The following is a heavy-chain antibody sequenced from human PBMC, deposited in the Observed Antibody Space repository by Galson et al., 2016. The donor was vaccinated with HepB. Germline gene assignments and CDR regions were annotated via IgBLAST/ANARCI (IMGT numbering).Heavy chain of an antibody. D-gene: IGHD6-6*01. Sequence: SLRLSCAASQFTFSDYWMSWVRQAPGKGLEWVATIKLDGSEKYYVDSVKGRFTISRVNAKYSLYLQMSSLRAEDTAVYYCASHLSRSSVRLGQFEYWGHGTLVTVSA. CDR3: ASHLSRSSVRLGQFEY. J-gene: IGHJ4*01. CDR1: QFTFSDYW. V-gene: IGHV3-7*03. CDR2: IKLDGSEK.